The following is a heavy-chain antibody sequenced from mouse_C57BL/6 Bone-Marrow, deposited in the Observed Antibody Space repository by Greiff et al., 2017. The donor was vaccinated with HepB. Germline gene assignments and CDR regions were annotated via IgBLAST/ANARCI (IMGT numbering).Heavy chain of an antibody. CDR2: INPSTGGT. D-gene: IGHD1-2*01. CDR3: ARSIPTAY. Sequence: EVMLVESGPELVKPGASVKISCKASGYSFTGYYMNWVKQSPEKSLEWIGEINPSTGGTTYNQKFKAKATLTVDKSSSTAYMQLKSLTSEDSAVYYCARSIPTAYWGQGTTLTVSS. CDR1: GYSFTGYY. V-gene: IGHV1-42*01. J-gene: IGHJ2*01.